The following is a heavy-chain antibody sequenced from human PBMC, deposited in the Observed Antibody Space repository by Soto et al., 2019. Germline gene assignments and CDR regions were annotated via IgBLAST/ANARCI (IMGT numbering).Heavy chain of an antibody. CDR2: ISYDGSNK. D-gene: IGHD2-15*01. Sequence: GGSLRLSCAASGFTFRSYAMHWVRQAPGKGLEWVAVISYDGSNKYYADSVKGRFTISRDNSKNTLYLQMNSLRAEDTAVLYCARDLPYCSGASCRDAFDIWGQGTMVTVSS. CDR3: ARDLPYCSGASCRDAFDI. CDR1: GFTFRSYA. V-gene: IGHV3-30-3*01. J-gene: IGHJ3*02.